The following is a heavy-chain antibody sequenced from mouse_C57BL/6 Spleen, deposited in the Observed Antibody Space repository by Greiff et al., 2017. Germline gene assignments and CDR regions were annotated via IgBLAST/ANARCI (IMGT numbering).Heavy chain of an antibody. J-gene: IGHJ1*03. Sequence: EVQLVESGPGMVKPSQSLSLTCTVTGYSITSGYDWHWIRPFPGNKLEWMGYISYSGSTTYNPSLKSRISITHDTSKNQFFLKLKSVTTEDTATYYWARGGITTVVAHWYFEVWGTGTTVTVSS. V-gene: IGHV3-1*01. CDR1: GYSITSGYD. CDR2: ISYSGST. D-gene: IGHD1-1*01. CDR3: ARGGITTVVAHWYFEV.